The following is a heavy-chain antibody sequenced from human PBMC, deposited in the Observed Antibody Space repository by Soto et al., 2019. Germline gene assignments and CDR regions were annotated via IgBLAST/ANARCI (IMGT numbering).Heavy chain of an antibody. CDR2: ISGSGGST. V-gene: IGHV3-23*01. D-gene: IGHD3-9*01. CDR3: ANVYISRPTAGAI. Sequence: GGSLRLSCSASGFTFSSYAMSWVRQAPGKGLEWVSAISGSGGSTYYADSVKGRFTISRDNSKNTLYLQMNSLRAEDTAVYYCANVYISRPTAGAIWGQGTILTVSS. CDR1: GFTFSSYA. J-gene: IGHJ3*02.